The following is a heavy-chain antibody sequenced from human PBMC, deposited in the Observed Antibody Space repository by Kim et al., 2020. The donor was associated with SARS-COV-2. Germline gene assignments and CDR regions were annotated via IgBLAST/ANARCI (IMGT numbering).Heavy chain of an antibody. V-gene: IGHV3-33*01. Sequence: ADSVRGRFTISMDSSENKLYLQMDSLSAGDTAVYYCARPSSSHFDFWGQGTLVTVSS. CDR3: ARPSSSHFDF. D-gene: IGHD3-10*01. J-gene: IGHJ4*02.